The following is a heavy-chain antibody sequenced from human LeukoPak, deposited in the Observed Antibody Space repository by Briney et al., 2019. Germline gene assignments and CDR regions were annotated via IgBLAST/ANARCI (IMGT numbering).Heavy chain of an antibody. D-gene: IGHD2-2*01. CDR2: IIPIFGTA. Sequence: SVKVSCKASGGTFSSYAISWVRQAPGQGLEWMGGIIPIFGTANYAQKFQGRVTITADESTSTAYMELSSLRSEDTAVNYCARGYCSSTSCYESYYYMDVWGKGTTVTVSS. CDR3: ARGYCSSTSCYESYYYMDV. CDR1: GGTFSSYA. J-gene: IGHJ6*03. V-gene: IGHV1-69*01.